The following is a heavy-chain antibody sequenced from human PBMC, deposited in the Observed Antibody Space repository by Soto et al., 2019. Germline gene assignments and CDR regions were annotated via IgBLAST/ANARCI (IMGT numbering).Heavy chain of an antibody. CDR1: GFTFSSYE. V-gene: IGHV3-48*03. Sequence: VGSLRLSCAASGFTFSSYEMNWVRQAPGKGLEWVSYISSSGSTIYYADSVKGRFTISRDNAKNSLYLQMNSLRAEDTAVYYCARGPGIAAAIDYWGQGTLVTVSS. J-gene: IGHJ4*02. CDR3: ARGPGIAAAIDY. CDR2: ISSSGSTI. D-gene: IGHD6-13*01.